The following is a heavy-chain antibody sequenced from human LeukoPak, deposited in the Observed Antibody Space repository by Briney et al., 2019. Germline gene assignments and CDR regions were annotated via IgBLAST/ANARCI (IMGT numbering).Heavy chain of an antibody. CDR2: ISYDGTSK. CDR3: SRGGTSNWYGYFQH. J-gene: IGHJ1*01. D-gene: IGHD6-13*01. CDR1: GFTFSSYA. V-gene: IGHV3-30-3*01. Sequence: GGSLRLSCAASGFTFSSYAMHWVTQAPGKGLEWVAVISYDGTSKYYVDSVKGRFTLSRDNSKNTLYLQMNSLRAEDTAVYYCSRGGTSNWYGYFQHWGQGTLVTVSS.